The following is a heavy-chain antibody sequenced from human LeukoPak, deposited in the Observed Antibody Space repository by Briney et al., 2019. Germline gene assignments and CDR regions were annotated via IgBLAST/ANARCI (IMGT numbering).Heavy chain of an antibody. CDR1: GFTFSSYA. D-gene: IGHD6-6*01. J-gene: IGHJ4*02. CDR2: ISYDGSNK. V-gene: IGHV3-30*04. Sequence: GGSLRLSCAASGFTFSSYAMDGGRQAPGKGGGGGAVISYDGSNKYYADSVKGGFTIPRDSTKNRVYLQMNSLRAEDTAVYYCARVGPWISRSSFDYWGQGALVTVSS. CDR3: ARVGPWISRSSFDY.